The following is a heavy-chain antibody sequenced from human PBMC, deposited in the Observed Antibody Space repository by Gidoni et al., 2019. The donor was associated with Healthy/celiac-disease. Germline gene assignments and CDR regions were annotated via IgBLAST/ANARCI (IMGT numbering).Heavy chain of an antibody. Sequence: QVQLVESGGGLVKPGGSLRLSCAASGFTFSDYYMSWIRQAPGKGLEWVSYISSSGSTIYYADSVKGRFTISRDNAKNSLYLQMNSLRAEDTAVYYCARANPPRYSSSSTWYYYGMDVWGQGTTVTVSS. CDR3: ARANPPRYSSSSTWYYYGMDV. CDR2: ISSSGSTI. V-gene: IGHV3-11*01. J-gene: IGHJ6*02. D-gene: IGHD6-6*01. CDR1: GFTFSDYY.